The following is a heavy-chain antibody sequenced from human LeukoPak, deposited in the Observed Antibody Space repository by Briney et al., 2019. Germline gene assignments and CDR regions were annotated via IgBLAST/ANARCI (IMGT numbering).Heavy chain of an antibody. Sequence: ASVKVSCKASGYTFTSYDINWVRQATGQGLEWMGWMNPNSGNTGYAQKFQGRVTMTRNTSISTAYMELSSLRSEDTAVYYCARGPGIGYWAEEATAFDIWGLGTMVTVSS. CDR3: ARGPGIGYWAEEATAFDI. V-gene: IGHV1-8*01. CDR2: MNPNSGNT. CDR1: GYTFTSYD. J-gene: IGHJ3*02. D-gene: IGHD2-15*01.